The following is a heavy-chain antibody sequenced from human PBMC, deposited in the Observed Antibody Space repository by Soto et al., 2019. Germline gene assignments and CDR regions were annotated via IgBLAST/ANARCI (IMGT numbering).Heavy chain of an antibody. CDR2: ISSSSSYI. J-gene: IGHJ4*02. Sequence: EVQLVESGGGLVKPGGSLRLSCAAAGFTFSSSTMSWVRQAPGKGLEWVSAISSSSSYIYYADSLKGRFTISRDNAKNSLYLQVHSLRAEDTALYYCARDLGEGSAIWCQGNLGTVAS. CDR1: GFTFSSST. V-gene: IGHV3-21*01. CDR3: ARDLGEGSAI. D-gene: IGHD3-10*01.